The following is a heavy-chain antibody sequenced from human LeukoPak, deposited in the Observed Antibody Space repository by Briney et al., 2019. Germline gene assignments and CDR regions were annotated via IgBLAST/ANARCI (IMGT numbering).Heavy chain of an antibody. D-gene: IGHD1-26*01. CDR2: IYYSGST. J-gene: IGHJ3*02. CDR1: GGSVSNKY. CDR3: ARYIVSYPHDAFDI. V-gene: IGHV4-59*02. Sequence: SETLSLTCTVSGGSVSNKYWSWIRQPPGKGLEWIGYIYYSGSTNYNPSLKSRVTISVDTSKKQFSLKLSSVTAADTAFYYCARYIVSYPHDAFDIWGQGTMVTVSS.